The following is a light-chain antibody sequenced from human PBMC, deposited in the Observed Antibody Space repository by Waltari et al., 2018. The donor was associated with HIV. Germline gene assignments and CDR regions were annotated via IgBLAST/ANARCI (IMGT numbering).Light chain of an antibody. Sequence: DIVMTQSPDSLAVSLGETVSINCKSSRTVLYHSDNKNYLAWYQQKPGQAPRVLISWASTRAGMAPSSIPAPGVPERFSGTGSGTNFSLTISGLQEDDVAIYYCQQYYSLPPTFGGGTRVERK. CDR3: QQYYSLPPT. CDR1: RTVLYHSDNKNY. V-gene: IGKV4-1*01. J-gene: IGKJ4*01. CDR2: WAS.